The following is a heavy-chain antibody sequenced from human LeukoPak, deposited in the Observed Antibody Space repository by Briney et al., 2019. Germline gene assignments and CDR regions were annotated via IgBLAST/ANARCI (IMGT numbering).Heavy chain of an antibody. V-gene: IGHV1-69*05. D-gene: IGHD2-15*01. CDR3: ARADCSGGSCYRPNFDY. CDR1: GGTFSSYA. J-gene: IGHJ4*02. Sequence: ASVKVSCKASGGTFSSYAISWVRLAPGQGLEWMGGIIPIFGTANYAQKFQGRVTITTDESTSTAYMELSSLRSEDTAVYYCARADCSGGSCYRPNFDYWGRGTLVTVSS. CDR2: IIPIFGTA.